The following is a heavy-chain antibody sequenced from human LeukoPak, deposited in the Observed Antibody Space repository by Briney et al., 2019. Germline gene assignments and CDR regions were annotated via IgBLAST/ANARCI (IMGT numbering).Heavy chain of an antibody. D-gene: IGHD2-2*02. V-gene: IGHV4-39*01. CDR2: IYYSGST. CDR1: GGSISSSSYY. CDR3: AIRRDCSSTSCYTFAVVEEDY. Sequence: SETLSLTCTVSGGSISSSSYYWGWIRQPPGKGLEWIGSIYYSGSTYYNPSLKSRVTISVDTSKNQSSLKLSSVTAADTAVYYCAIRRDCSSTSCYTFAVVEEDYWGQGTLVTVSS. J-gene: IGHJ4*02.